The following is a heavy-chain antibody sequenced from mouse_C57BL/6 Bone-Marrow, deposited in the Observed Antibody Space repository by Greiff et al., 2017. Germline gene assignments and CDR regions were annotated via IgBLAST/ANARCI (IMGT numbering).Heavy chain of an antibody. CDR1: GFNIKDDY. CDR3: TTDGNYDAMDY. D-gene: IGHD2-1*01. J-gene: IGHJ4*01. Sequence: EVQLQQSGAELVRPGASVKLSCTASGFNIKDDYMHWVKQRPEQGLEWIGWIDPENGDTEYASKFQGKATITADTSSNTAYLQLSSLTSEDTAVYYCTTDGNYDAMDYWGQGTSGTVSS. V-gene: IGHV14-4*01. CDR2: IDPENGDT.